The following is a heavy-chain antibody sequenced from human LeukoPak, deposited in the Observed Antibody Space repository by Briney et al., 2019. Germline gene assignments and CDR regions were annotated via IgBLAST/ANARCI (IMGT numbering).Heavy chain of an antibody. CDR3: ARDAQWELRALDV. V-gene: IGHV1-69*06. Sequence: GASVKVSCKTIGGRFKSYGFSWVRQAPGQGLEWMGGIIPIFDRPNYAQKFEGRVTITADKSTNTTYMEISSPTSDDTAVYYCARDAQWELRALDVWGRGTMVIVSS. CDR2: IIPIFDRP. J-gene: IGHJ3*01. CDR1: GGRFKSYG. D-gene: IGHD1-26*01.